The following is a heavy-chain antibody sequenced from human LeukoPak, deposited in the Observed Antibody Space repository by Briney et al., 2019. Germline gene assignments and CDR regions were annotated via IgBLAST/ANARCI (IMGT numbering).Heavy chain of an antibody. CDR1: GYSISSGYY. CDR2: IHHSGST. CDR3: AGKYYYHSSGYFYVDY. D-gene: IGHD3-22*01. J-gene: IGHJ4*02. V-gene: IGHV4-38-2*01. Sequence: SETLSLTCAVSGYSISSGYYWGWIRQTPGKGLEWIGSIHHSGSTHYNPSLKSRVTILMDTSKNHFSLKLNSVTAADTAVYYCAGKYYYHSSGYFYVDYWGQGTLVTVSS.